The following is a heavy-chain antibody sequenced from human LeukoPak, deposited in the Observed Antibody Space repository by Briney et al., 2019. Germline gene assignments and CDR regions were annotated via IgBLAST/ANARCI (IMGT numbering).Heavy chain of an antibody. CDR1: GGSFSGYY. CDR3: ARGPRGSRGYYYGMDV. V-gene: IGHV4-34*01. CDR2: INHSGST. J-gene: IGHJ6*02. D-gene: IGHD2-15*01. Sequence: SETLSLTCAVYGGSFSGYYWSWIRQPPGKGLEGIGEINHSGSTNYNPSLKSRVTISVDTSKNQFSLKLSSVTAADTAVYYCARGPRGSRGYYYGMDVWGQGTTVTVSS.